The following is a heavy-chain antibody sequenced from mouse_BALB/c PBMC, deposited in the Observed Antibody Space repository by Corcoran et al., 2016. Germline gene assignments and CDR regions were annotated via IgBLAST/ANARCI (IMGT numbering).Heavy chain of an antibody. Sequence: QIQLVQSGPELKKPGETVKISCKASGYTFTDYSMHWVKQAPGKGLKWMGWINTETGEPTYADDFKGRFAFSLETSASTAYLQINNRKNEDTATYFCARRRPTAGTGRYFDVWGAGTTVTVSS. D-gene: IGHD3-3*01. CDR3: ARRRPTAGTGRYFDV. CDR2: INTETGEP. J-gene: IGHJ1*01. CDR1: GYTFTDYS. V-gene: IGHV9-2-1*01.